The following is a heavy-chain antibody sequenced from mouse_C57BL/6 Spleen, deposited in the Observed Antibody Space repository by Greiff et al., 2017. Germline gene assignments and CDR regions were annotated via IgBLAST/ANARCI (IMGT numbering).Heavy chain of an antibody. V-gene: IGHV1-64*01. D-gene: IGHD1-1*01. CDR2: IHPNSGST. CDR3: ARILYGSSDYCDY. CDR1: GYTFTSYW. Sequence: QVQLQQPGAELVKPGASVKLSCKASGYTFTSYWMHWVKQRPGQGLEWIGMIHPNSGSTNYNEKFKSKATLTVDKSSSTAYMQLSSLTSEDSAVYYCARILYGSSDYCDYWGQGTTLTVSS. J-gene: IGHJ2*01.